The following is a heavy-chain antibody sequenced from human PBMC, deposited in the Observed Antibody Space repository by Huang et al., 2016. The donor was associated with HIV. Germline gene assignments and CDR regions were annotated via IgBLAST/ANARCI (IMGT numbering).Heavy chain of an antibody. CDR3: ARHRTSSYIDS. D-gene: IGHD3-10*01. J-gene: IGHJ4*02. CDR2: IFYTGTV. CDR1: GGSISSSGYY. Sequence: QLQLQQSGPGLVKPSETLSLTGSVSGGSISSSGYYWEWIRQPPGKGLECVGSIFYTGTVYYNPSLKSRATIAIDTSENRFSLNLTSVTAADTALYFCARHRTSSYIDSWGRGSLVTVSS. V-gene: IGHV4-39*01.